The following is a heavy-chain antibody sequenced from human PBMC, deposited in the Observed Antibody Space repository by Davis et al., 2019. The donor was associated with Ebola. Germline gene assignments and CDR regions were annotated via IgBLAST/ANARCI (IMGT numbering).Heavy chain of an antibody. V-gene: IGHV3-9*01. CDR2: ISWNSGSI. CDR3: AKVYDYSTLAAFDI. J-gene: IGHJ3*02. D-gene: IGHD4-11*01. Sequence: SLKISCEASGFSFDDYAMHWVRQAPGKGLEWVSGISWNSGSIGYADSVKGRFTISRDNAKNSLYLQMNSLRAEDTALYYCAKVYDYSTLAAFDIWGQGTMVTVSS. CDR1: GFSFDDYA.